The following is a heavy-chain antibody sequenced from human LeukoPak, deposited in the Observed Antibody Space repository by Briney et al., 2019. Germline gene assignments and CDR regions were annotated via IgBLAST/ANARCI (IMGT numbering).Heavy chain of an antibody. Sequence: GGSLRLSCAASGFTFSSYWMSWVRQAPGKGLEWVANIQRDGSEKYYADSVKGRFSISRDNAKTSLYLQMNSLRAEDTAVYYCATSPPGYCSINSCSFNYWGQGILVTVSS. J-gene: IGHJ4*02. CDR1: GFTFSSYW. CDR2: IQRDGSEK. CDR3: ATSPPGYCSINSCSFNY. V-gene: IGHV3-7*01. D-gene: IGHD2-2*01.